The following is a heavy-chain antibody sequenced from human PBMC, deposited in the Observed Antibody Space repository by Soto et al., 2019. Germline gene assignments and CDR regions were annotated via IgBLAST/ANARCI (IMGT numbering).Heavy chain of an antibody. CDR2: IDWDDDK. V-gene: IGHV2-70*01. J-gene: IGHJ4*02. D-gene: IGHD3-9*01. CDR3: ARSWNYDILTGSYFDY. CDR1: GFSLSTSGMC. Sequence: SGPTLVNPTQTLTLTCTFSGFSLSTSGMCVSWIRQPPGKALEWLALIDWDDDKYYSTSLKTRLTISKDTSKNQVVLTMTNMDPVDTATYYCARSWNYDILTGSYFDYWDQGTLVTVSS.